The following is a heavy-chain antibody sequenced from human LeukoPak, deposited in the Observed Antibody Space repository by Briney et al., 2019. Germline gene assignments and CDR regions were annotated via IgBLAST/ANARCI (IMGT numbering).Heavy chain of an antibody. CDR1: GFTFRYYT. Sequence: GGSLRLSCSTSGFTFRYYTMHWVRQAPGKGLEWVSLISWDGFTTYYADSVKGRFTISRHNSKNTLYLQMNSLRAEDTAVYYCARARGSSGWYTVDYFDYWGQGTLVTVSS. J-gene: IGHJ4*02. CDR2: ISWDGFTT. CDR3: ARARGSSGWYTVDYFDY. D-gene: IGHD6-19*01. V-gene: IGHV3-43*01.